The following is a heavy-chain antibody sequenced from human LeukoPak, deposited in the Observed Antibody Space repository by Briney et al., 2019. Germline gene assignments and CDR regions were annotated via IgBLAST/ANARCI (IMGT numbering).Heavy chain of an antibody. J-gene: IGHJ4*02. D-gene: IGHD2-21*02. CDR1: GGSISSYY. CDR3: ARGTPYCGGDCYSHSNDY. CDR2: IYYSGST. Sequence: SETLSLTCTVSGGSISSYYWSWIRQPPGKGLEWIGDIYYSGSTNYNPSLKSRVTISVDTSKNQFSLKLSSVTAADTAVYYCARGTPYCGGDCYSHSNDYWGQGTLVTVSS. V-gene: IGHV4-59*01.